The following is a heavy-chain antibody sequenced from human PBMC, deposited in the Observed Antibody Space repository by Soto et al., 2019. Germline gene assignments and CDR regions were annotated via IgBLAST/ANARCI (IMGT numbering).Heavy chain of an antibody. D-gene: IGHD3-10*01. J-gene: IGHJ3*02. CDR2: IYYSGRP. CDR3: AGEISGESAFDI. V-gene: IGHV4-39*02. CDR1: GGSISSSSNY. Sequence: QLQLQESGPGLVKPSETLSLTCTVSGGSISSSSNYWGWIRQPPGKRLEWIGRIYYSGRPYYTPSLKSRGTISVDTSKHQCSLKLSSVTAADTAVYYCAGEISGESAFDIWGQGTMVTVSS.